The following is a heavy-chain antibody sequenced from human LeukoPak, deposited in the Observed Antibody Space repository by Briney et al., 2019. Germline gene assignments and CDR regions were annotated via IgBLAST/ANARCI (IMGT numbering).Heavy chain of an antibody. Sequence: ASVKVSCRASGYTFTSYGISWVRQAPGQGLGWMGWISAYNGNTNYAQKLQGRVTMTTDTSTSTAYMELRSLRSDDTAVYYCARGVHRSGRYTAYFDYWGQGTLVTVSS. CDR2: ISAYNGNT. V-gene: IGHV1-18*01. J-gene: IGHJ4*02. CDR3: ARGVHRSGRYTAYFDY. CDR1: GYTFTSYG. D-gene: IGHD6-19*01.